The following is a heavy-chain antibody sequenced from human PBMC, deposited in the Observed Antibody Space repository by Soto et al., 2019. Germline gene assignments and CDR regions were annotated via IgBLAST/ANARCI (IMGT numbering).Heavy chain of an antibody. J-gene: IGHJ4*02. CDR3: ARESHIGIAVATKLRDY. Sequence: GGSLRLSCAASGFTVSSNYMSWVRQAPGKGLEWVSVIYSGGSTYYADSVKGRFTISRDNSKNTLYLQMNSLRAEDTAVYYCARESHIGIAVATKLRDYWGQGTLVTVSS. CDR2: IYSGGST. V-gene: IGHV3-66*01. D-gene: IGHD6-19*01. CDR1: GFTVSSNY.